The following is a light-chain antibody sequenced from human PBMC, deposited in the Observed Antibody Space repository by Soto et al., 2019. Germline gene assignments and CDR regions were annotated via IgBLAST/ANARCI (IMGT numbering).Light chain of an antibody. CDR1: H. CDR2: GAS. J-gene: IGKJ1*01. V-gene: IGKV3-15*01. CDR3: QQYDGWPRT. Sequence: VMTQSQATMSVSPGERATLSCRAGHLAWYQQKPGQAPRLLIHGASIRATGIPVRFSGSGSGTEFTLTISSLQSEDFAVYYCQQYDGWPRTFGQGTKVDIK.